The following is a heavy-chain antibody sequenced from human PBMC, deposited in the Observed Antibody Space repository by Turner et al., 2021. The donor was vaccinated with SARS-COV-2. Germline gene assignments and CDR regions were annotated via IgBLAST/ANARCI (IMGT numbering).Heavy chain of an antibody. V-gene: IGHV4-34*02. D-gene: IGHD7-27*01. CDR1: GGYLNGYY. J-gene: IGHJ5*02. CDR2: VSHGGNT. Sequence: QVQLQQWGAGLLKPWETLALTCSVSGGYLNGYYWSCVRQTPGKGLEWIGEVSHGGNTYFNPSRKSRASIFVESSKTQFSLRLSSVTADDTAVYYCAKGSNVYIWGNHRRNWFDPWGQGTLVTVSS. CDR3: AKGSNVYIWGNHRRNWFDP.